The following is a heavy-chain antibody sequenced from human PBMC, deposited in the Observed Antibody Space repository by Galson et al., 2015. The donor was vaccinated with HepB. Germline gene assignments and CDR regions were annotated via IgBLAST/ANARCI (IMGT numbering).Heavy chain of an antibody. CDR3: ATAQRITIFGVVIRGGYYYYGMDV. Sequence: SVKVSCKVSGYTLTELSMHWVRQAPGKGLEWMGGFDPEDGETIYAQKFQGRVTMTEDTSTDTAYMELSSLRSEDTAVYYCATAQRITIFGVVIRGGYYYYGMDVWGQGTTVTVSS. J-gene: IGHJ6*02. V-gene: IGHV1-24*01. D-gene: IGHD3-3*01. CDR2: FDPEDGET. CDR1: GYTLTELS.